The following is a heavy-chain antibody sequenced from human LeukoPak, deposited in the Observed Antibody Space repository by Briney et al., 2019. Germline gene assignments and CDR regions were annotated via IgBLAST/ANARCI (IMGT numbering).Heavy chain of an antibody. V-gene: IGHV4-4*09. CDR2: IYTSGST. J-gene: IGHJ5*02. Sequence: KSSETLSLTCTVSGGSISTYLWSWIRQPPGKGLEWIGYIYTSGSTAYNPSLQSRVTISQDTSKNQFSLKLSSVTAADTAVYFCARQSLDYGSGSYHNWFDPWGQGTLVTVSS. CDR1: GGSISTYL. D-gene: IGHD3-10*01. CDR3: ARQSLDYGSGSYHNWFDP.